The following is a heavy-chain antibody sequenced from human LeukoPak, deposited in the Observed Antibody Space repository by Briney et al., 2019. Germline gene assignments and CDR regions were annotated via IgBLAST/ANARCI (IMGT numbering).Heavy chain of an antibody. CDR2: IYTSGST. Sequence: PSETLSLTCTVSGDSISSGSYCWSWIRLPAGKGLEWIGRIYTSGSTNYNPSRKSRVTISVDTSKNQFSLKLSSLTPPPPPVSYCARDTSDYSGSYFDYWGQGTLVTVSS. J-gene: IGHJ4*02. CDR3: ARDTSDYSGSYFDY. V-gene: IGHV4-61*02. D-gene: IGHD1-26*01. CDR1: GDSISSGSYC.